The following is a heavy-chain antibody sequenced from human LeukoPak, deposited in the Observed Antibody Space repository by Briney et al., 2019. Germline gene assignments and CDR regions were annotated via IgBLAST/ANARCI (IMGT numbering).Heavy chain of an antibody. CDR2: ITGNGVST. CDR3: AKGLHSSSWYSDS. V-gene: IGHV3-23*01. Sequence: GGSLRLSCAASGFTFNTYTMNWVRLVPGKGLEWVSLITGNGVSTYYADSVKGRITISRDNSKNTLYLQMNSLRAEDTAVYYCAKGLHSSSWYSDSWGQGTLVTVSS. J-gene: IGHJ4*02. CDR1: GFTFNTYT. D-gene: IGHD6-13*01.